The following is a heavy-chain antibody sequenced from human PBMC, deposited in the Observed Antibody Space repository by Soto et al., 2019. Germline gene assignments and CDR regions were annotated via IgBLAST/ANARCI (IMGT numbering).Heavy chain of an antibody. Sequence: QVQLVQSRGEVKKPGASVKVSCKTSGYSFTTSGISWVRQAPGQGLEWMGWISGYNGNTNDAQNLQGRVTMTTDTSTSTAYMELRSLRSDDTAVYYCAREGPAPYYYYGMDVWGQGSTVTVSS. CDR3: AREGPAPYYYYGMDV. V-gene: IGHV1-18*01. J-gene: IGHJ6*02. CDR1: GYSFTTSG. CDR2: ISGYNGNT.